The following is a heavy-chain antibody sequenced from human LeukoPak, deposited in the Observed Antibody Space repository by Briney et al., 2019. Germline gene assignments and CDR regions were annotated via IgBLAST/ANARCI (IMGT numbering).Heavy chain of an antibody. Sequence: GGSLRLSCAASGFTFSNYSMNWVRQAPGKGLEWVSWISSTSNTIYYADSVKGRFTISRDNAKNSLDLQMNSLRDEDTAVYYCARPSRSTGPAYWGQGTLVTASS. CDR1: GFTFSNYS. CDR3: ARPSRSTGPAY. V-gene: IGHV3-48*02. J-gene: IGHJ4*02. CDR2: ISSTSNTI. D-gene: IGHD2-2*01.